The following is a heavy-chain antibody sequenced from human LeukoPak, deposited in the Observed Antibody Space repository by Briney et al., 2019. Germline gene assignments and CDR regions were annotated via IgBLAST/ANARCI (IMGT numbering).Heavy chain of an antibody. J-gene: IGHJ2*01. Sequence: PSETLSLTCAVYGGSLSGYYWSWIRQPPEKGLEWIGEINHGGSTNYNPSLKSRVTISVDTSRKQFSLKLTSVTAADTAVYYCARKAQTGGCWYFDLWGRGTPVTVSS. CDR1: GGSLSGYY. CDR2: INHGGST. D-gene: IGHD7-27*01. CDR3: ARKAQTGGCWYFDL. V-gene: IGHV4-34*01.